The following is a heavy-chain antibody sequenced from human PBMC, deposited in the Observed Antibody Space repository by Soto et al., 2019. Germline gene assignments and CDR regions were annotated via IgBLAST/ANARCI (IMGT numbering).Heavy chain of an antibody. V-gene: IGHV3-33*01. CDR3: GRVNDYRGYAIDY. CDR2: IWYDGSNQ. Sequence: RLSFVASGFIFITYGMHWVRQAPGKGLEWVTVIWYDGSNQYYADSVKGRFTISRDNSKNTLFLQMNSLRAEDTAVYYCGRVNDYRGYAIDYWGQGTLVTVSS. D-gene: IGHD4-17*01. CDR1: GFIFITYG. J-gene: IGHJ4*02.